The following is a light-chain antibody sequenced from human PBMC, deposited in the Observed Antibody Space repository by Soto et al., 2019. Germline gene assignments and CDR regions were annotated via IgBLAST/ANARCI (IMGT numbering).Light chain of an antibody. J-gene: IGLJ1*01. V-gene: IGLV1-47*01. CDR1: SSNIGSNY. Sequence: QSALTQPPSASGTPGQTVTISCSGSSSNIGSNYVYWYQQLPGTAPKLLIYRNHQRPSGVPDRFSGSKSGTSGSLAISGLRSEDDADYYCATWDDSLRGYIFG. CDR2: RNH. CDR3: ATWDDSLRGYI.